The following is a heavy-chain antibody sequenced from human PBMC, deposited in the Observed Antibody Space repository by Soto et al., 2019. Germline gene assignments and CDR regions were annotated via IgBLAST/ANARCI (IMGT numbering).Heavy chain of an antibody. CDR3: TRGGRGYSSNWYYGMDV. CDR2: IRSKAYGGTT. CDR1: GFIFGDYV. Sequence: GGSLRLSCTTSGFIFGDYVMSWVRQAPGRGLEWVGFIRSKAYGGTTEYAASVKGRFTISRDDSKSIAYLQMNSLKTEDTAVYYCTRGGRGYSSNWYYGMDVWGQGTTVTVSS. J-gene: IGHJ6*02. D-gene: IGHD6-13*01. V-gene: IGHV3-49*04.